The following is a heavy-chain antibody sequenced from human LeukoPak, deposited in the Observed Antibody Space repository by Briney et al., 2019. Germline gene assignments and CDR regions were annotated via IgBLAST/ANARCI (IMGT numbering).Heavy chain of an antibody. CDR1: GFTFRNYA. J-gene: IGHJ4*02. CDR3: VKDAIAVSGMGDLDF. V-gene: IGHV3-64D*09. Sequence: GGSLRLSCSASGFTFRNYALHWVRQAPGKGLEYVSGVTHNGGATYYADSVKGRFTISRDNSKNTLYLQMSSLILEDTAVYYCVKDAIAVSGMGDLDFWGQGTLVTVSS. CDR2: VTHNGGAT. D-gene: IGHD6-19*01.